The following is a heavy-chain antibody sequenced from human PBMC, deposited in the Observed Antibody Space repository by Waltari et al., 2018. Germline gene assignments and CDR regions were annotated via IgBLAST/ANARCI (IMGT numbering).Heavy chain of an antibody. V-gene: IGHV1-46*01. CDR2: ITPSGGST. Sequence: QVQLVQPGAEVKKPGASVKVSCRASGYNFIDYFMHGVRQAPGQGVEWMGVITPSGGSTTYAHKFQARVTMTRDTSTTTVYMELSSLTSDDTAVYYCARDRRPHGDFALGYWGQGTLVTVSS. J-gene: IGHJ4*02. CDR1: GYNFIDYF. D-gene: IGHD2-21*01. CDR3: ARDRRPHGDFALGY.